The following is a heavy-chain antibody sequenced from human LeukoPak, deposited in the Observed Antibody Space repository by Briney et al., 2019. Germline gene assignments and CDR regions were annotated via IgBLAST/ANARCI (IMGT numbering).Heavy chain of an antibody. J-gene: IGHJ3*01. Sequence: GGSLRLSCAASGFTFSSYTMHWVRQIPGERPEWVSFISGDTTYIYYADSLKGRFTISRDNTNTSLFLQMNSLGAEDTATYFCARRGTDASFSFFDVWGQGTMVTVSS. D-gene: IGHD1-1*01. V-gene: IGHV3-21*01. CDR2: ISGDTTYI. CDR3: ARRGTDASFSFFDV. CDR1: GFTFSSYT.